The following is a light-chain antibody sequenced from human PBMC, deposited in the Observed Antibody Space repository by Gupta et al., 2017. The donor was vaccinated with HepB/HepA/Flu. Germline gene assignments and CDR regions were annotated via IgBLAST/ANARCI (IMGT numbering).Light chain of an antibody. Sequence: DIQMTQSPSTLSASVGDRVTITCRASQSISNWLAWYQQEPGQAPKLLIQKSSSLESGVPSRFSGSGSGTEFTLTISRLQPDDFATYYCQQYNSNSATFGQGTKVEIK. V-gene: IGKV1-5*03. CDR1: QSISNW. CDR3: QQYNSNSAT. CDR2: KSS. J-gene: IGKJ1*01.